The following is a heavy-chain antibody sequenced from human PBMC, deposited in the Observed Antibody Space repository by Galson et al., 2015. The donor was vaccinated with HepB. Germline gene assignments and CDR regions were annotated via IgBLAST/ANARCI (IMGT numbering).Heavy chain of an antibody. V-gene: IGHV6-1*01. J-gene: IGHJ4*02. Sequence: CAISGDSVSSNSAAWNWIRQSPSRGLEWLGRTYYRSKWYNDYAVSVKSRITINPDTSKNQFSLQLNSVTPEDTAVYYCAREGWIYYSGGSCYPFDYWGQGTLVTVSS. CDR2: TYYRSKWYN. CDR3: AREGWIYYSGGSCYPFDY. CDR1: GDSVSSNSAA. D-gene: IGHD2-15*01.